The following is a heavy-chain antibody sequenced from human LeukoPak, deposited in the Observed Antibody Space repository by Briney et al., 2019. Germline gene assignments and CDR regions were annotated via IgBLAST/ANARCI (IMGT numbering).Heavy chain of an antibody. CDR2: ISSSGSTI. CDR1: GCTFSSYD. Sequence: PGGSLRLSCAASGCTFSSYDMNWVRQAPGKGLEWVSYISSSGSTIYYADSEKRRFTISRDNAKYSLYLQMNSLRAEDTAVYYCAELGITMIGGVWGKGTTVTISS. J-gene: IGHJ6*04. V-gene: IGHV3-48*03. D-gene: IGHD3-10*02. CDR3: AELGITMIGGV.